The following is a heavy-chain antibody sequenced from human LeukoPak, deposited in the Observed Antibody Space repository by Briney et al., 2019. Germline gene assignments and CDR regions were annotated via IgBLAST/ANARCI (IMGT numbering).Heavy chain of an antibody. CDR1: GFTFSSYW. CDR3: ASTTISPVGGMDV. D-gene: IGHD2/OR15-2a*01. CDR2: IKQDGSEK. V-gene: IGHV3-7*05. J-gene: IGHJ6*02. Sequence: GGSLRLSCAASGFTFSSYWMSWVRQAPGKGLEWVANIKQDGSEKYYVDSVKGRFTISRDSAMNSLYLQVNSLRAEDTAVYYCASTTISPVGGMDVWGQGTTVTVSS.